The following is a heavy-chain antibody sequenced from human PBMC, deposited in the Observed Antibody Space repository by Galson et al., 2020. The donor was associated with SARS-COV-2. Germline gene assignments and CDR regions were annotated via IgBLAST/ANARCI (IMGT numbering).Heavy chain of an antibody. D-gene: IGHD3-3*01. Sequence: ASETLSLTCTVSGGSIRNFYWSWMRQSPGKGLEWIGYIYYSGSTNYNPSLKSRVTISVDTSKNQFSLRLNSVTAADTAVYYCARGSIEWSGTYFFDYWGQGTLVTASS. CDR1: GGSIRNFY. CDR2: IYYSGST. V-gene: IGHV4-59*01. J-gene: IGHJ4*02. CDR3: ARGSIEWSGTYFFDY.